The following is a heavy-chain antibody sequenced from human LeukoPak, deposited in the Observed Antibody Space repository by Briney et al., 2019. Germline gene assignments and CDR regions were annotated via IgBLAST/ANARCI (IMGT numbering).Heavy chain of an antibody. V-gene: IGHV3-30*03. Sequence: GGSLRLSCAASGFTFSSYGMHWVRQAPGKGLEWVAVISYDGSNKYYADSVKGRFTISRDGAKNSLYLQMDSLRAEDTAVYYCTDAFDIWGQGAMVTVSS. CDR3: TDAFDI. CDR1: GFTFSSYG. CDR2: ISYDGSNK. J-gene: IGHJ3*02.